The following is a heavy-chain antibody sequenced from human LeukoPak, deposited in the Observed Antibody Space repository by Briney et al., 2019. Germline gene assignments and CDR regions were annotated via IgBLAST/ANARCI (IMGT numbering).Heavy chain of an antibody. J-gene: IGHJ6*03. D-gene: IGHD5-18*01. CDR3: ARTYRYGSLPVYHYYMDV. CDR2: ISYSGST. Sequence: PSETLSRTCTVSAGSISGFFWSWIRQPPGKGLEWIGYISYSGSTNYNPSLKSRVTISSDTSKNQVSLKLSSVTAADTAVYYCARTYRYGSLPVYHYYMDVWGQGTTVTVSS. CDR1: AGSISGFF. V-gene: IGHV4-59*01.